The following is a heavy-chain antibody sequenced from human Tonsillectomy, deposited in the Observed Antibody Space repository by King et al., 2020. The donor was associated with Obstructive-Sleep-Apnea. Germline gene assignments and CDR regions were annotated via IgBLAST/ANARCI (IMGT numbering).Heavy chain of an antibody. CDR2: ISSSGSSK. J-gene: IGHJ4*02. Sequence: VQLVESGGGLVKPGRSLRLSCAASGFIFSDYYMSWIRQAPGKGLEWVSYISSSGSSKFYADSLKGRFTISRDNAKSSLYLQMNSLRADDTAVYYCARDRLSPADGDFLDYWGQGTLVTVSS. D-gene: IGHD4-17*01. CDR1: GFIFSDYY. V-gene: IGHV3-11*01. CDR3: ARDRLSPADGDFLDY.